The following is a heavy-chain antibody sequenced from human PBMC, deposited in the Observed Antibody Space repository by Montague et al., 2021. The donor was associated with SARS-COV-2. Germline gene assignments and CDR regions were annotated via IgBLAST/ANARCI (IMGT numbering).Heavy chain of an antibody. D-gene: IGHD4-11*01. Sequence: SETLSLTCTVSGGSISSSSYYWGWIRQPPGKGLEWIGSIYHSGSTYYNPPLKSRVTISVDTSKNQFSLKLSSVTAADTAVYYCAVNSNYYYYYGTDVWGQGTTVTVSS. CDR2: IYHSGST. V-gene: IGHV4-39*07. J-gene: IGHJ6*02. CDR3: AVNSNYYYYYGTDV. CDR1: GGSISSSSYY.